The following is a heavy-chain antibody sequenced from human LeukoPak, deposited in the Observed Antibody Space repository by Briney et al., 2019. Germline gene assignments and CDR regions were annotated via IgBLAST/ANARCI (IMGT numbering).Heavy chain of an antibody. CDR3: ARRAGAYSHPYDY. CDR1: GFTFTSSA. J-gene: IGHJ4*02. D-gene: IGHD4/OR15-4a*01. CDR2: IVVGSGNT. V-gene: IGHV1-58*02. Sequence: SVKVSCKASGFTFTSSAMQWVRQARGQRLEWIGWIVVGSGNTNYAQKFQERVTITGDMSTSTAYMELSSLRSEDTAVYYCARRAGAYSHPYDYWGQGTLVTVSS.